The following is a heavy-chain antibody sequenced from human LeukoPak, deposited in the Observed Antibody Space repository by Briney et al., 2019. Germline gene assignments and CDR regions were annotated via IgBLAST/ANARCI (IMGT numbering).Heavy chain of an antibody. D-gene: IGHD3-3*01. V-gene: IGHV4-4*09. CDR3: ARLTTIFPLRNYYMDV. CDR1: GGSISSYY. CDR2: IYTSGST. J-gene: IGHJ6*03. Sequence: PSETLSPTCTVSGGSISSYYWSWIRQPPGKGLEWIGYIYTSGSTNYNPSLKSRVTISVDTSKNQFSLKLSSVTAADTAVYYCARLTTIFPLRNYYMDVWGKGTTVTVSS.